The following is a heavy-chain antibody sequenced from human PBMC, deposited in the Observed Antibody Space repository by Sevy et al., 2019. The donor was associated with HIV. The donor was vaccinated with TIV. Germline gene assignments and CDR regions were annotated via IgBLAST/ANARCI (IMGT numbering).Heavy chain of an antibody. CDR1: EFTFSSYN. Sequence: GGSLRLSCAAPEFTFSSYNMNWVRQAPGKGLEWVSSISGSSNYIYYAESVKGRFRISRDNVKDTLYLQMNSLRADDTAVYYCARGPPDGSYDYFDYWGQGTLVTVSS. CDR2: ISGSSNYI. D-gene: IGHD1-26*01. V-gene: IGHV3-21*06. J-gene: IGHJ4*02. CDR3: ARGPPDGSYDYFDY.